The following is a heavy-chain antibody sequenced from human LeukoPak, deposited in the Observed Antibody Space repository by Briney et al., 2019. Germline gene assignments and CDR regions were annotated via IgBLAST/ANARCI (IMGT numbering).Heavy chain of an antibody. V-gene: IGHV3-23*01. CDR2: ISGSGGST. CDR1: GFTFDDYG. CDR3: AGVVTAIPNWFDP. D-gene: IGHD2-21*02. Sequence: PGGSLRLSCAASGFTFDDYGMSWVRQAPGKGLEWVSAISGSGGSTYYADSVKGRFTISRDNSKNTLYLQMNSLRAEDTAVYYCAGVVTAIPNWFDPWGQGTLVTVSS. J-gene: IGHJ5*02.